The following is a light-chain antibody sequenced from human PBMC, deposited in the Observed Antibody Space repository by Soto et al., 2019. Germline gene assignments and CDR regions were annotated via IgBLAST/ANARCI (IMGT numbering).Light chain of an antibody. CDR3: HQSHHSPRT. CDR2: GAS. J-gene: IGKJ1*01. V-gene: IGKV3-20*01. CDR1: QSLPSNS. Sequence: ETVLMQSPDTLSLSPGERVTLSCRASQSLPSNSLAWYQQKPGQPPRLLFYGASSRATGVPDRFVGSGSGTDFTLTGARLEAEDSAVCFCHQSHHSPRTFGQGTKVQV.